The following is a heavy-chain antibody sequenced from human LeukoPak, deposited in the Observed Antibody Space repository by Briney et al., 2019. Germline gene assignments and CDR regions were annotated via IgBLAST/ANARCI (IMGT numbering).Heavy chain of an antibody. D-gene: IGHD3-10*01. CDR1: GGSFSGYY. Sequence: SETLSLTCAVYGGSFSGYYWSWIRQPPGKGLEWIGEINHSGSANYNPSLKSRVTISVDTSKNQFSLKLSPVTAADTAVYYCARLRQLLWFGELFPKRPDFDYWGQGTLVTVSS. J-gene: IGHJ4*02. V-gene: IGHV4-34*01. CDR3: ARLRQLLWFGELFPKRPDFDY. CDR2: INHSGSA.